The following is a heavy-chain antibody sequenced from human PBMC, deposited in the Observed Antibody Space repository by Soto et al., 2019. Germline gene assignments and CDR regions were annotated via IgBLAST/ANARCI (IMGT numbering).Heavy chain of an antibody. V-gene: IGHV3-23*01. CDR1: VCTFSSYS. J-gene: IGHJ4*02. CDR2: FRTSGDGGTT. Sequence: VGSLRLSCASSVCTFSSYSMSCVRQSPGKWLEWVSGFRTSGDGGTTYYADSVKGRFTISRDNSKNTLFLQMNSLRAEDTAIYYCANNANSGSRSQYFEDWVQGTPVTGSS. D-gene: IGHD3-10*01. CDR3: ANNANSGSRSQYFED.